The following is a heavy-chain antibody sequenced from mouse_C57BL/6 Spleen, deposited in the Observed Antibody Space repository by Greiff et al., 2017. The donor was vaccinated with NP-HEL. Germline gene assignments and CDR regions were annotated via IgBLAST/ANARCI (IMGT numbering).Heavy chain of an antibody. CDR1: GYAFTNYL. J-gene: IGHJ2*01. D-gene: IGHD1-1*01. Sequence: VQLQQSGAELVRPGTSVKVSCKASGYAFTNYLIEWVKQRPGQGLEWIGVINPGSGGTNYNEKFKGKATLTADKSSSPAYMQLSSLTSEDSAVYFCARRYYYGSSYDLPFDYWGQGTTLTVSS. CDR2: INPGSGGT. V-gene: IGHV1-54*01. CDR3: ARRYYYGSSYDLPFDY.